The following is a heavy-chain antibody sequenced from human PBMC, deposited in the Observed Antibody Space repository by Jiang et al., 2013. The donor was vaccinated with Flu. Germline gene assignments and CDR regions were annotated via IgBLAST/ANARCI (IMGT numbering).Heavy chain of an antibody. J-gene: IGHJ6*02. CDR1: GGSITRGGYY. CDR3: ARVSRYLPMDV. CDR2: ITYNGKT. Sequence: VKPSQTLSLTCSVSGGSITRGGYYWSWVRQHPGGGLEWIGYITYNGKTSDNPSLTSRLTISIDTSKNQFSLKLTSLTAADTAVYYCARVSRYLPMDVWGQGTTVTVSS. D-gene: IGHD3-16*02. V-gene: IGHV4-31*03.